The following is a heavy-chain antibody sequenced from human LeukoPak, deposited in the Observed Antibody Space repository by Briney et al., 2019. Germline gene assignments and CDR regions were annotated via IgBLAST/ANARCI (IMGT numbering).Heavy chain of an antibody. CDR1: GFTFSSYL. CDR2: INTDGSDT. Sequence: GGSLRLSCAVSGFTFSSYLMHGVRQVPGKGLVWVSRINTDGSDTAYADSVKGRFTISRDNSKNTLYLQMNSLRAEDTAVYYCAKILPDTVTADYWGQGTLVTVSS. D-gene: IGHD4-11*01. CDR3: AKILPDTVTADY. J-gene: IGHJ4*02. V-gene: IGHV3-74*01.